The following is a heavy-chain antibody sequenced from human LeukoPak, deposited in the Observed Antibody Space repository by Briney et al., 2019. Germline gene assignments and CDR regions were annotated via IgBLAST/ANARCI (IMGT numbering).Heavy chain of an antibody. V-gene: IGHV3-74*01. CDR2: GSSDGSTT. J-gene: IGHJ4*02. CDR1: GFTFSSYW. CDR3: ARDRRIFGVVNNFDY. D-gene: IGHD3-3*01. Sequence: GGSLRLSCAASGFTFSSYWMQWVRQAPGKGLEWVSRGSSDGSTTTYADSVKGRFTISRDNSKNTLYLQMNSLRAEDTAVYYCARDRRIFGVVNNFDYWGQGTLVTVSS.